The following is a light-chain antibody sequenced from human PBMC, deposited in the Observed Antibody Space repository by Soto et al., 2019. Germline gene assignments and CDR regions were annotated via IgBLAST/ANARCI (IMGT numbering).Light chain of an antibody. CDR2: KAS. J-gene: IGKJ1*01. V-gene: IGKV1-5*03. CDR3: QQYNSYS. Sequence: DIQMTQSPSTLSGSVGDRVTITCRASQTISSWLAWYQQKPGKAPKLLIYKASTLQSGVPSRFRGSGSGTEFTLTISSLQPDYFATYYCQQYNSYSFGQGTKVDIK. CDR1: QTISSW.